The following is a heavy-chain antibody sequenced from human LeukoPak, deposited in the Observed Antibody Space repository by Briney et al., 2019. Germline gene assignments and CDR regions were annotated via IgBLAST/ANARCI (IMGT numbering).Heavy chain of an antibody. V-gene: IGHV4-34*01. Sequence: SETLSLTCAVYGGSFSGYYWSWIRQPPGKGLEWIGEINHSGSTNHNPSLKSRVTISVDTSKNQFSLKLSSVTAADTAVYYCARSYSYAYSGFDYWGQGTLVAVSS. CDR1: GGSFSGYY. CDR3: ARSYSYAYSGFDY. CDR2: INHSGST. D-gene: IGHD3-16*01. J-gene: IGHJ4*02.